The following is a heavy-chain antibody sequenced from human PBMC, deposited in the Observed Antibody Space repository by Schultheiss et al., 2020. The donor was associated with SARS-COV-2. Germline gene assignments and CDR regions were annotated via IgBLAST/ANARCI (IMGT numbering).Heavy chain of an antibody. V-gene: IGHV4-59*01. CDR3: ASGSYYEAMDN. CDR1: GTSIGSWY. J-gene: IGHJ4*02. Sequence: SETLSLTCSVSGTSIGSWYWSWIRQPPGKGLEWIAYIYDIGSTNYNPSLKSRVTMSVDTAKKQFSLRVNSVTAADTAVYFCASGSYYEAMDNWGQGTLVTVSS. CDR2: IYDIGST. D-gene: IGHD1-26*01.